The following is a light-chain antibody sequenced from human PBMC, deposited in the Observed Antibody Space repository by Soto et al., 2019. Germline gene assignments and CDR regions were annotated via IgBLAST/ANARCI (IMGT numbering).Light chain of an antibody. CDR3: QQGGGSLWT. Sequence: EIVLTQSPGTLSMSPGERATLSCRASQAVRSDFLAWYQHKPGQAPRLVIYGASTRATGIPDRFSGGGSGTDFTLTISRLEPEDFAVYYCQQGGGSLWTFGQGTKVEIK. CDR2: GAS. CDR1: QAVRSDF. J-gene: IGKJ1*01. V-gene: IGKV3-20*01.